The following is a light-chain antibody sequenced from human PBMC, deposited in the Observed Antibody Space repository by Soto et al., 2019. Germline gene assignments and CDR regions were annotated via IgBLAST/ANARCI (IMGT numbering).Light chain of an antibody. V-gene: IGLV3-21*02. CDR1: KMGSKS. J-gene: IGLJ2*01. Sequence: SYELTQSPSVSVAPGQTATFTCGGNKMGSKSVHWYQQKPGQAPVLVVYADSHRAAGNPERFSGSNSGNTATMTISRVEAGDEADYYCQVWDSTGDHSRVFGGGTKVTVL. CDR3: QVWDSTGDHSRV. CDR2: ADS.